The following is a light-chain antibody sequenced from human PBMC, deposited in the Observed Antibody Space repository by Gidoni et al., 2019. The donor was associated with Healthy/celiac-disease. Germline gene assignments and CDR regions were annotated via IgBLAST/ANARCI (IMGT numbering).Light chain of an antibody. CDR1: QSVSSN. Sequence: EIVMTQSPATLYVSPGERATLYCRASQSVSSNLAWYQQKPGQAPRLLIYGASTRATGIPARFSGSGSGTEFTLTIRSLQSEDCAVYYCQQYNNWPYTCGQGTKLEIK. V-gene: IGKV3-15*01. CDR3: QQYNNWPYT. CDR2: GAS. J-gene: IGKJ2*01.